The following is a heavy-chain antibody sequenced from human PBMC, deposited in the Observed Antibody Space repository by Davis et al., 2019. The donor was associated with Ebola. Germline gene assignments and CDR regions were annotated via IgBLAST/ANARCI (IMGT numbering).Heavy chain of an antibody. CDR1: GFIFSSYE. D-gene: IGHD3-9*01. Sequence: GESLKISCAASGFIFSSYEMNWVRQAPGKGLEWVSAISGNGGSTYYADSVKGRFTISIDNSKNTLYLQMNSLRAEDTAVYYCAKDRYFDWLWDYWGQGTLVTVSS. V-gene: IGHV3-23*01. J-gene: IGHJ4*02. CDR3: AKDRYFDWLWDY. CDR2: ISGNGGST.